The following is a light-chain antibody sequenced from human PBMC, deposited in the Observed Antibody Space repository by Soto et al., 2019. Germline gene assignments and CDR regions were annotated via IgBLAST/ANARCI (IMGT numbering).Light chain of an antibody. J-gene: IGLJ1*01. Sequence: QSVLTQPPSASGSPGQSVTISCTGTSSDVGGYNYVSWYQQHPGKAPKLMIXEVSKQPSGVPDRXSGSKSGNTASLTVSGLQAEDEADYYCSSYAGSLYVFGTGTKLTVL. V-gene: IGLV2-8*01. CDR2: EVS. CDR3: SSYAGSLYV. CDR1: SSDVGGYNY.